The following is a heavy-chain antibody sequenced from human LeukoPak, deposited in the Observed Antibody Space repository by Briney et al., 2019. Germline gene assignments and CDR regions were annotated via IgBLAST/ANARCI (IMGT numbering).Heavy chain of an antibody. CDR3: AEDHYGSGNYYFDY. CDR1: GYTFTDYY. CDR2: INPYSGGT. D-gene: IGHD3-10*01. V-gene: IGHV1-2*02. J-gene: IGHJ4*02. Sequence: ASVKVSCKASGYTFTDYYMHWVRHAPGLGLEWMGWINPYSGGTNYAQNFQGRVTMTRDTSISTAYMELSRLRSDDTAVYYCAEDHYGSGNYYFDYWGQGIVVTVSS.